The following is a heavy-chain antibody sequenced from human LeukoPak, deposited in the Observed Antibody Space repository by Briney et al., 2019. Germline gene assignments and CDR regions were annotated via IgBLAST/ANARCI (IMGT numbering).Heavy chain of an antibody. CDR2: IYSGGST. D-gene: IGHD3-22*01. Sequence: PGGSLRLSCAASGFTVSSNYMSWVRQAPGKGLEWVSVIYSGGSTYYADSVKGRFTISRDNSKNTLYLQMNSLRAEDTAVYYCARAPRDYYDSSGHYYWYFDLWGRGTLVTVSS. CDR3: ARAPRDYYDSSGHYYWYFDL. V-gene: IGHV3-53*01. CDR1: GFTVSSNY. J-gene: IGHJ2*01.